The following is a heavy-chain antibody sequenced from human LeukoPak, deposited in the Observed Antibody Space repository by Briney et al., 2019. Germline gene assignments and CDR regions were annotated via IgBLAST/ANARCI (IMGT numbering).Heavy chain of an antibody. V-gene: IGHV3-33*06. CDR3: AKGDSTDPFEH. D-gene: IGHD2/OR15-2a*01. Sequence: PGGSLRLSCTASGFTFSSYGMRWVRQAPGKGLEWVAVIWYDGSNQQYADSVKGRFTISRDNSGNPVFLQMNSLRPEDTAVYYCAKGDSTDPFEHRGLGTLVTVSS. CDR2: IWYDGSNQ. J-gene: IGHJ4*02. CDR1: GFTFSSYG.